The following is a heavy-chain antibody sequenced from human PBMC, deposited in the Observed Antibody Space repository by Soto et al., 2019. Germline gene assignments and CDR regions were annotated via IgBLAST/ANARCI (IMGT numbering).Heavy chain of an antibody. V-gene: IGHV1-8*01. CDR2: MNPNSGNT. CDR1: GYTFTSYD. CDR3: ATGGLPGTGFDY. D-gene: IGHD1-7*01. Sequence: QVQLVQSGAEVKKPGASVKVSCKASGYTFTSYDINWVRQATGQGLEWMGWMNPNSGNTGYAQKFQGRVCMTRNTSITTAYMELRSLRSEGTVVYYCATGGLPGTGFDYWGQGTLVTVSS. J-gene: IGHJ4*02.